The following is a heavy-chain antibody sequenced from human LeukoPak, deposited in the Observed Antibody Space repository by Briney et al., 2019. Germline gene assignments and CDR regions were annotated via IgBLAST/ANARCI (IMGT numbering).Heavy chain of an antibody. V-gene: IGHV3-30*02. CDR2: IQYDGSDK. Sequence: GGSLRLSCAASGFTFSSYGMHWVRQAPGKGLEWVAFIQYDGSDKYYADSVKGRFTVSRDNSKHTLDLQMNSLRVEDTAAYYCANLHGDYWGQGTLVTVSS. CDR1: GFTFSSYG. J-gene: IGHJ4*02. CDR3: ANLHGDY.